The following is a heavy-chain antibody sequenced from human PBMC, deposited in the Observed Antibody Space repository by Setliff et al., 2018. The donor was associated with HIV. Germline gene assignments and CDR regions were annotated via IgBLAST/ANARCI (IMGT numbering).Heavy chain of an antibody. CDR2: IQQDGDEI. Sequence: GSLRLSCAASGFTFSTYWMTWVRQAPGQGLEWVANIQQDGDEIYYLDSVKGRFTISRDNAKNSLYLEMNSLRAEDTALYYCAKDISGGNYGMDVWGQGTTVTVSS. CDR3: AKDISGGNYGMDV. CDR1: GFTFSTYW. D-gene: IGHD1-20*01. V-gene: IGHV3-7*03. J-gene: IGHJ6*02.